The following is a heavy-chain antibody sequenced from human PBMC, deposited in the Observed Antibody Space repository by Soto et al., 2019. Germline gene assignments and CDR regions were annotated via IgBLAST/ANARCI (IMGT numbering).Heavy chain of an antibody. D-gene: IGHD5-12*01. CDR2: ISGSGSST. Sequence: PGGSLRLSCAAARFEFGSYAMSWVRQAPGKGLEWVSSISGSGSSTFYADSVKGRFIISRDNSKNTVYLQMNSLRIEDTAKYYCVKEWTPRRDFDYWGQGNQVTVYS. CDR1: RFEFGSYA. CDR3: VKEWTPRRDFDY. J-gene: IGHJ4*02. V-gene: IGHV3-23*01.